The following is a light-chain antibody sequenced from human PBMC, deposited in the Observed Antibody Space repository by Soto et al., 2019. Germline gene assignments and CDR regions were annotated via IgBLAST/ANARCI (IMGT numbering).Light chain of an antibody. V-gene: IGKV3-15*01. J-gene: IGKJ1*01. CDR1: QSVSIH. CDR3: QQYNNWPPWT. Sequence: ETVMTQSPGTLSVSLGERATLSCRASQSVSIHLVWYQQKPGQAPRLLIYDTSTRATGIPARFSGSGSGTEFTLTISSLQSEEFAVYYCQQYNNWPPWTFGQGTKGDIK. CDR2: DTS.